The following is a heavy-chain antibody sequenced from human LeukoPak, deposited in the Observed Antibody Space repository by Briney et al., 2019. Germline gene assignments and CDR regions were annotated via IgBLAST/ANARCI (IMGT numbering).Heavy chain of an antibody. CDR2: IRYDGNNK. CDR1: GFTFSNYG. V-gene: IGHV3-30*02. J-gene: IGHJ4*02. CDR3: VKDNPLDY. D-gene: IGHD1-14*01. Sequence: GGSLRLSCGAFGFTFSNYGMLWVRQAPGKGLEWVAFIRYDGNNKLYADSMKGRFTISRDNSKNTLYLHINSLRAEDTAVYYCVKDNPLDYWGQGTLVIVSS.